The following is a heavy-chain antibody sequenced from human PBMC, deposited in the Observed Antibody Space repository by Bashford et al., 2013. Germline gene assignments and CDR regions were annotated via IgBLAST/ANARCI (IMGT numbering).Heavy chain of an antibody. CDR3: AREVVDYDILTGPDY. CDR1: GYTFTGYY. V-gene: IGHV1-2*02. D-gene: IGHD3-9*01. CDR2: INPNSGGT. J-gene: IGHJ4*02. Sequence: ASVKVSCKASGYTFTGYYMHWVRQAPGQGLEWMGWINPNSGGTNYAQKFQGRVTMTRDTSISTAYMELSRLRSDDTAVYYCAREVVDYDILTGPDYWGQGTLVTVSS.